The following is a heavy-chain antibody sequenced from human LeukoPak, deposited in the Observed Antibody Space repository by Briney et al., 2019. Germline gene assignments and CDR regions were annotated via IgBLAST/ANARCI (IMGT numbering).Heavy chain of an antibody. CDR3: TRYSRSWYGVDY. CDR1: GYSFTSYW. V-gene: IGHV5-51*01. CDR2: IFPVDSDT. D-gene: IGHD6-13*01. Sequence: GESLKISCKGSGYSFTSYWIGWVLQVPRKGMDWMGIIFPVDSDTIHSTSSPGQVAISSPKSIRTAYLICSSMTSSHTARYYCTRYSRSWYGVDYWGQGNLVTVSS. J-gene: IGHJ4*02.